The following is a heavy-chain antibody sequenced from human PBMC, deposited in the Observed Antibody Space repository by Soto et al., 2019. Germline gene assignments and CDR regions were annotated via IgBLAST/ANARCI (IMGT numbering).Heavy chain of an antibody. CDR1: GYTFTSYY. J-gene: IGHJ6*02. V-gene: IGHV1-46*01. CDR2: INPSGGST. CDR3: ARDLLGYCFSTSCYAWQLANYYYYGMDV. D-gene: IGHD2-2*01. Sequence: GASVKVSCKASGYTFTSYYMHWVRQAPGQGLEWKGIINPSGGSTSYAQKLQGRVTMTRDTSTSTVYMELSSLRSEDTAVYYCARDLLGYCFSTSCYAWQLANYYYYGMDVWGQGTTVTVSS.